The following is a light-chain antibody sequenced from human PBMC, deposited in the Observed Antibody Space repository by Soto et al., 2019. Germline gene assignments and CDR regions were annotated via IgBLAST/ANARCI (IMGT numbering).Light chain of an antibody. Sequence: ESVLTQSPGSLSLSPGETATLSCRASQSIINNYLAWYQQKPGQAPRLLICGASIRATGVPDRFSGSGSGTDFTLTITRLEAEDFAVYYCQQYGTSPLMYTFGQGTKLGVK. CDR1: QSIINNY. V-gene: IGKV3-20*01. CDR3: QQYGTSPLMYT. CDR2: GAS. J-gene: IGKJ2*01.